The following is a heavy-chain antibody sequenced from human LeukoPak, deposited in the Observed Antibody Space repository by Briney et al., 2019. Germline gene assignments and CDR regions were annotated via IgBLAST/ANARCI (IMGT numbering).Heavy chain of an antibody. CDR3: ARDRNYCSSDRCFDI. V-gene: IGHV3-7*01. J-gene: IGHJ3*02. CDR1: GFTFSNYS. CDR2: IRGDGSRL. D-gene: IGHD2-15*01. Sequence: PGGSLSLSCAASGFTFSNYSMNWVRQAPDKGLEWVANIRGDGSRLYYVDSVKGRFTISRDNAKNSLYLQMSNLRADDTSVYYCARDRNYCSSDRCFDIWGQGTMVTVSS.